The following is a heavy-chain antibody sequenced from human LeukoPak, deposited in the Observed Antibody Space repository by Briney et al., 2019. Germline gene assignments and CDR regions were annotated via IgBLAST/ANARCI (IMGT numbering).Heavy chain of an antibody. CDR3: AREGGFCFGDTCRFFDF. J-gene: IGHJ4*02. CDR2: ISSSRSYI. CDR1: GFTFSTSS. V-gene: IGHV3-21*01. D-gene: IGHD2-15*01. Sequence: GGSLRLSCAASGFTFSTSSLNWVRQAPGKGLEWVSSISSSRSYIYYADSVKGRFTISRDNAKNSLYLQMNSLGAEDTAVYFCAREGGFCFGDTCRFFDFWGQGTLVTVSS.